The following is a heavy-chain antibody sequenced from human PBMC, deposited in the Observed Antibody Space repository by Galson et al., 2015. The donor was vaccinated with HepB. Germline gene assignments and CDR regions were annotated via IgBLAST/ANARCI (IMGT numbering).Heavy chain of an antibody. J-gene: IGHJ4*02. CDR3: ARSSRGGSAIQRVPLDY. Sequence: SLRLSCAASGFTFSSYAMHWVRQAPGKGLEWVSIISFDGSNKYYGDSVKGRFTISRDNSKNTLYLQMNSLGADDTAFYYCARSSRGGSAIQRVPLDYWGQGTLVTVSS. CDR1: GFTFSSYA. CDR2: ISFDGSNK. D-gene: IGHD3-10*01. V-gene: IGHV3-30-3*01.